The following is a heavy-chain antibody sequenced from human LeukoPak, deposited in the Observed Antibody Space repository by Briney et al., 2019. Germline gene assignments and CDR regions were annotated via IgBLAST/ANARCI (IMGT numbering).Heavy chain of an antibody. CDR3: ARGGPRPKYYD. D-gene: IGHD3-10*01. CDR1: GGSISSGDYY. Sequence: PSETLSLTCTVSGGSISSGDYYWSWIRQPPGKGLEWIGYIYYSGSTYYNPSLKSRVTISVDTPKNQFSLKLSSVTAADTAVYYCARGGPRPKYYDWGQGTLVTVSS. CDR2: IYYSGST. V-gene: IGHV4-30-4*01. J-gene: IGHJ4*02.